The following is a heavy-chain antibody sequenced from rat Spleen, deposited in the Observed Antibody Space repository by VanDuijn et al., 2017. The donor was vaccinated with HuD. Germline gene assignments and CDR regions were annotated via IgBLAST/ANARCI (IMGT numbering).Heavy chain of an antibody. CDR3: AKGYNTRRGWFAY. V-gene: IGHV5-19*01. CDR2: ISPSGGKT. J-gene: IGHJ3*01. Sequence: EVQLVESGGDLVQPGRPLELSCAASGFTFSNYGLHWIRQAPTKGLEWVASISPSGGKTNNRDSVKGQFTISRDNAKSTLYLQMDSLRSENTATYYCAKGYNTRRGWFAYWGQGTLVTVSS. D-gene: IGHD4-1*01. CDR1: GFTFSNYG.